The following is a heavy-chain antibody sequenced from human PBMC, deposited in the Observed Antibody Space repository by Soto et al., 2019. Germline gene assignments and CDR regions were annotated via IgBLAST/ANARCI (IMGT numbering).Heavy chain of an antibody. V-gene: IGHV3-23*01. J-gene: IGHJ4*02. CDR2: TGGGIGP. D-gene: IGHD4-4*01. Sequence: EVQLLESGGGLVQPGESLKLACAASGFPFSNYAMSWVRQAPGKGLEWVSTTGGGIGPYYADSVKGRFTISRDNSKNTLYLPMNSLRAEDTAIYYCAKMPDGVNSNSPYCWGPGTLVTVSS. CDR1: GFPFSNYA. CDR3: AKMPDGVNSNSPYC.